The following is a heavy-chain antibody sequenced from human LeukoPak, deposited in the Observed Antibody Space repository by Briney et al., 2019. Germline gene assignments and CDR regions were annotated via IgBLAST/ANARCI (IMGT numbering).Heavy chain of an antibody. V-gene: IGHV5-51*01. D-gene: IGHD3-10*01. CDR3: ASSGVDAFDI. Sequence: GESLKISCRPSGYSFSTYWVGWVRQMPGKGLEWMGIMYPGDSDTRYSPSFQGQFTISADKSISTAYLQWSSLKASDTAMYYCASSGVDAFDIWGQGTMVTVSS. CDR1: GYSFSTYW. J-gene: IGHJ3*02. CDR2: MYPGDSDT.